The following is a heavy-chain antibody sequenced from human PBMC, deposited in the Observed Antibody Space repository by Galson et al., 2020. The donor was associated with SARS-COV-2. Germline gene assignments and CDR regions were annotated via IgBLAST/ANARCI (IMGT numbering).Heavy chain of an antibody. CDR2: IDWDDDK. Sequence: SGPTLVKPTQTLTLTCTFSGFSLSPSGMCVSWIRQPPGKALEWLALIDWDDDKYYSTSLKTRLTISKDTSKNQVVLTMTNMVPVCTATYYCAGCPYDILTGYYCACDIWGQGTMVTVSS. V-gene: IGHV2-70*01. J-gene: IGHJ3*02. CDR1: GFSLSPSGMC. D-gene: IGHD3-9*01. CDR3: AGCPYDILTGYYCACDI.